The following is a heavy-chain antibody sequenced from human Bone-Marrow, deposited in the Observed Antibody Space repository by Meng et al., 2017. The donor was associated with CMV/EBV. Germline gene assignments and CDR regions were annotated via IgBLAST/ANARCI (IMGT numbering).Heavy chain of an antibody. CDR2: ISSSGSTI. J-gene: IGHJ3*02. V-gene: IGHV3-48*03. CDR3: ARGHRDDAFDI. CDR1: GFTFSSYE. Sequence: GESLKTPCAASGFTFSSYEMNWVRQAPGKGLEWVSYISSSGSTIYYADSVKGRFTISRDNAKNSLYLQMNSLRAEDTAVYYCARGHRDDAFDIWGQGTMVTVSS.